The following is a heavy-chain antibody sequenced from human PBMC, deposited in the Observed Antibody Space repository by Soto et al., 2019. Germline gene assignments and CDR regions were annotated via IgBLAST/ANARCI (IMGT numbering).Heavy chain of an antibody. CDR1: GFTVSSKY. V-gene: IGHV3-66*01. Sequence: PGGSLRLSCAASGFTVSSKYMSWVRQAPGKGLEWVSLIQSGGPTYYADSVKGRFTISRDNAKNTLYLQMNSLRAEDTAVYYCARSPRSDQKFWSGYHREDYFDYWGQGTLVTVSS. CDR2: IQSGGPT. J-gene: IGHJ4*02. D-gene: IGHD3-3*01. CDR3: ARSPRSDQKFWSGYHREDYFDY.